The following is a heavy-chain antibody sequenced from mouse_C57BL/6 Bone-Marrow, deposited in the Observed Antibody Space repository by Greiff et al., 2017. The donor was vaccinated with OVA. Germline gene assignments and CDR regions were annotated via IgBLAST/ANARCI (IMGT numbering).Heavy chain of an antibody. CDR1: GYTFTSYG. J-gene: IGHJ4*01. V-gene: IGHV1-81*01. Sequence: VKVVESGAELARPGASVKLSCKASGYTFTSYGISWVKQRTGQGLEWIGEIYPRSGNTYYNEKFKGKATLTADKSSSTAYMELRSLTSEDSAVYFCARGPNYYAMDYWGQGTSVTVSS. CDR3: ARGPNYYAMDY. CDR2: IYPRSGNT.